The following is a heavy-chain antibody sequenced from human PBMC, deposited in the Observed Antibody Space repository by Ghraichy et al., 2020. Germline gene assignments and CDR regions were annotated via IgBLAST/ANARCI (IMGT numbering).Heavy chain of an antibody. V-gene: IGHV3-23*01. D-gene: IGHD5-18*01. CDR3: AKDFRSWLSGYTDN. CDR2: VPDSGGPT. J-gene: IGHJ4*02. Sequence: GESLNISCAASGFTFKNYAMNWFRQAPGKGLEWVSGVPDSGGPTYYADSVEGRFTISRDNFKNTLYLQMNSLRAEDTAVYYCAKDFRSWLSGYTDNWGQGTLVTVSS. CDR1: GFTFKNYA.